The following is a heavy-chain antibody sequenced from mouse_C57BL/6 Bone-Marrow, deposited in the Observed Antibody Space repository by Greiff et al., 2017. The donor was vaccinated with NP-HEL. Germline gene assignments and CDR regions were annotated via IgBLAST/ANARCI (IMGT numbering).Heavy chain of an antibody. CDR1: GYAFSSSW. CDR3: ARGGT. CDR2: IYPGDGDT. D-gene: IGHD3-3*01. Sequence: QVQLKESGPELVKPGASVKLSCKASGYAFSSSWMNWVKQRPGKGLEWIGRIYPGDGDTNYNGKFKGKATLNADKSYSTAYMQLSSLTSEDSAVYFCARGGTWGQGTLVTVSA. J-gene: IGHJ3*01. V-gene: IGHV1-82*01.